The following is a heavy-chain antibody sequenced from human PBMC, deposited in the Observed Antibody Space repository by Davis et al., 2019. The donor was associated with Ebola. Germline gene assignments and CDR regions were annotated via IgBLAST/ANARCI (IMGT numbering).Heavy chain of an antibody. CDR2: IWYDGSLQ. CDR3: ARDPAIGKPLSNFDV. V-gene: IGHV3-33*08. CDR1: GFTFSDHY. Sequence: PGGSLRLSCAASGFTFSDHYIDWVRQAPGKGLEWLAVIWYDGSLQFSVDSMKGRFTISRDNSRNTLFLQMNSLRVEDTAVYYCARDPAIGKPLSNFDVWGQGTTVTVAS. D-gene: IGHD1-14*01. J-gene: IGHJ3*01.